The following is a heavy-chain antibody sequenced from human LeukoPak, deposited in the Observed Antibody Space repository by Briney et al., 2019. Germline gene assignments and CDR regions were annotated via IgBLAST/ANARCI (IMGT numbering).Heavy chain of an antibody. D-gene: IGHD5-18*01. Sequence: PGRSLRLSCAASGFTFSGYGMHWVRQAPGKGLEGVAVIWYDGTNKYYADSVKGRFTISRDNSKNTLYLQMNSLRVEDTAVYYCARDFGYGHGYWGQGTLVTVSS. CDR2: IWYDGTNK. CDR3: ARDFGYGHGY. J-gene: IGHJ4*02. V-gene: IGHV3-33*01. CDR1: GFTFSGYG.